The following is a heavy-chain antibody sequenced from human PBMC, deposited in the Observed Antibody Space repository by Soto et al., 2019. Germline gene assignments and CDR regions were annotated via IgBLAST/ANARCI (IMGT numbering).Heavy chain of an antibody. J-gene: IGHJ5*02. Sequence: GESLKISCKGSGYSFTSYWIGWVRQMPGKGLEWMGIIYPGDSDTRYSPSFQGQVTISADKSISTAYLQWSSLKASDTAMYYCARGGVVVTATPNTYWFDPWGQGTLVTVSS. D-gene: IGHD2-21*02. CDR3: ARGGVVVTATPNTYWFDP. CDR2: IYPGDSDT. V-gene: IGHV5-51*01. CDR1: GYSFTSYW.